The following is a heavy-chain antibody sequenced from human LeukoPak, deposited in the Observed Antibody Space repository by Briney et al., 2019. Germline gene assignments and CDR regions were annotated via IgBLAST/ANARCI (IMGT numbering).Heavy chain of an antibody. CDR3: ARDKIEGPTLFDY. CDR2: ISYDGSNK. CDR1: GFTFSTYA. Sequence: GGSLRLSFVASGFTFSTYALSWVRQAPGKGLEWVAVISYDGSNKYYADSVKGRFTISRDNSKNTLYLQMNSLRAEDTAVYYCARDKIEGPTLFDYWGQGTLVTVSS. J-gene: IGHJ4*02. V-gene: IGHV3-30*03.